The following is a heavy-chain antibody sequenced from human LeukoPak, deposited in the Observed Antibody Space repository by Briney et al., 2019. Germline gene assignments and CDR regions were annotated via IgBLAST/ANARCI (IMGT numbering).Heavy chain of an antibody. D-gene: IGHD3-22*01. J-gene: IGHJ6*03. CDR2: IWYDGSNK. CDR1: GFTFSSYG. Sequence: GGSLRLSCAASGFTFSSYGMHWVRQAPGKGLEWVAVIWYDGSNKYYADSVKGRFTISRDNSKNTLYLQMNSLRAEDTAVYYCARERRDDSSGYYSRPGIYYYNYMDVWGKGTTVTVSS. CDR3: ARERRDDSSGYYSRPGIYYYNYMDV. V-gene: IGHV3-33*01.